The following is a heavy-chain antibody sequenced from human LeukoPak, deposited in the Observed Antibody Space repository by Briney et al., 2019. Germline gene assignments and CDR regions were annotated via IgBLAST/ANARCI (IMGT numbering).Heavy chain of an antibody. V-gene: IGHV4-59*01. CDR3: ARDLTAGIAFDI. CDR2: MYSGGTT. CDR1: DGSINGYY. J-gene: IGHJ3*02. D-gene: IGHD1-1*01. Sequence: SETLSLTCTVSDGSINGYYWSWIRQPPGKGLDWIGYMYSGGTTNYSPSLKSRVTISEDTSKNQFSLKLTSVTAADTAVYYCARDLTAGIAFDIWGQGTMVTASS.